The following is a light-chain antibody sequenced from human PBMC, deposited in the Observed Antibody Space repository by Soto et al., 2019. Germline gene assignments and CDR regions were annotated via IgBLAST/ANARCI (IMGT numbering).Light chain of an antibody. J-gene: IGKJ4*01. CDR2: GAS. Sequence: EIVLTQSPGTLSLSPGERATLSCRASQSVSSSYLAWYQQKPGQAPRLLIYGASSRATGIPDRFSGSGSGTDFTLTISRLEPEDFAVYYCHQYGSSPLTCGGATKVEIK. V-gene: IGKV3-20*01. CDR1: QSVSSSY. CDR3: HQYGSSPLT.